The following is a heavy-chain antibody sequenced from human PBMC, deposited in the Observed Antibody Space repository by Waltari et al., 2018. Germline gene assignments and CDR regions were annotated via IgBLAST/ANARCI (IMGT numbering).Heavy chain of an antibody. CDR2: ISYDGSNK. CDR1: GFTFSSYA. J-gene: IGHJ4*02. D-gene: IGHD6-19*01. V-gene: IGHV3-30-3*01. Sequence: QVQLVQSGGGVVQPGRSLRLSCAASGFTFSSYAMHWVRQAPGKGLGWGAVISYDGSNKYYADAVKGRFTNSRDNSKSTLFLQMSSLRADDTAVYYCARDLMAVGAITREGVDDWGQGSLVTVSS. CDR3: ARDLMAVGAITREGVDD.